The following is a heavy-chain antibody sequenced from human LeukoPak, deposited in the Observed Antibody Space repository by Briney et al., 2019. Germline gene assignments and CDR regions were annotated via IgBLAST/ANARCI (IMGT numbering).Heavy chain of an antibody. V-gene: IGHV3-30*18. CDR2: ISYDGGTE. D-gene: IGHD6-25*01. J-gene: IGHJ6*02. CDR1: GFTFSNSG. CDR3: AKTSRGRWVDWGMDV. Sequence: WGALRLSFSTSGFTFSNSGMHWGRQGPGKGLKWGAVISYDGGTEYYADSVKGRFTISRDKSKNTLYLQMNSLTTEDTAVYYCAKTSRGRWVDWGMDVWGQGTTVTVSS.